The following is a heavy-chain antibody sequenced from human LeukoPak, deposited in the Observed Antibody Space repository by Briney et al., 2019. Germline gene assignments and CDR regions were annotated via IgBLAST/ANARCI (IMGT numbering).Heavy chain of an antibody. CDR1: GSSISSGDYY. J-gene: IGHJ4*02. CDR3: ARNGQDYDSSGYYRFDY. Sequence: SQTLSLTCTVSGSSISSGDYYWSWIRQPPGKGLEWIGYIYYSGSTYYNPSLKSRVTISVDTSKNQFSLKLSSVTAADTAVYYCARNGQDYDSSGYYRFDYWGQGTLVTVSS. V-gene: IGHV4-30-4*01. CDR2: IYYSGST. D-gene: IGHD3-22*01.